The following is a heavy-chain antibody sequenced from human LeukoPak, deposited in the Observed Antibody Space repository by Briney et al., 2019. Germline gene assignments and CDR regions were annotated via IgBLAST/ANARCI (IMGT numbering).Heavy chain of an antibody. D-gene: IGHD3-22*01. V-gene: IGHV4-61*01. CDR1: GGSVSSGSYS. CDR2: IYYSGST. J-gene: IGHJ4*02. CDR3: ARWATYYYDSSGYYSFDY. Sequence: SETLSLTCSVSGGSVSSGSYSWGWIRQPPGKGLEWIGYIYYSGSTNYNPSLKSRVTISVDTSKNQFSLKLSSVTAADTAVYYCARWATYYYDSSGYYSFDYWGQGTLVTVSS.